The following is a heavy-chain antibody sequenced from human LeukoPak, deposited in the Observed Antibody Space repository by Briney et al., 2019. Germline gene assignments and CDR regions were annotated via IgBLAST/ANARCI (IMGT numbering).Heavy chain of an antibody. CDR3: VGGWQQLVYYYFDY. CDR2: INHSGGT. V-gene: IGHV4-34*01. CDR1: GGSFSGYS. D-gene: IGHD6-13*01. Sequence: PSETLCLSCAVYGGSFSGYSWSWVRQPPGKGLEWVWEINHSGGTKYNPSLTSRVTTSVDTSKNQISLMLSSVLAAATPVYYCVGGWQQLVYYYFDYWGQGTLGTVSP. J-gene: IGHJ4*02.